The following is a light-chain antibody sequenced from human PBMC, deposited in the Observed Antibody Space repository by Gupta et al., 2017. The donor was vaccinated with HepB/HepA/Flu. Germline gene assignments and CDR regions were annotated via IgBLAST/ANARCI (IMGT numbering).Light chain of an antibody. V-gene: IGLV2-14*01. Sequence: QSALTQPASVSRSPGQSVTISCTGTSSDVGAYNSVSWYQQHPGKAPKLMIYDVSNRPSGVSNRFSGSKSGNTASLTISGLQAEDEADYYCSSYTTSYTQVFGGGTKLTVL. CDR3: SSYTTSYTQV. J-gene: IGLJ2*01. CDR1: SSDVGAYNS. CDR2: DVS.